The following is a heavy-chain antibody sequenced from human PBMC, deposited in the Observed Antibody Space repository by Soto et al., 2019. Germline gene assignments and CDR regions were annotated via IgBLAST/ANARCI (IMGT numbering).Heavy chain of an antibody. Sequence: KASETLSLTCTVSGGSISSSSYYWGWIRQPPGRGLEWIGSIYYSGSTYYNPSLKSRVTISVDTSKNQFSLKLSSVTAADTAVYYCATLATPYYDYVWGSYRHNWFDPWGQGTLVTV. V-gene: IGHV4-39*01. J-gene: IGHJ5*02. D-gene: IGHD3-16*02. CDR2: IYYSGST. CDR1: GGSISSSSYY. CDR3: ATLATPYYDYVWGSYRHNWFDP.